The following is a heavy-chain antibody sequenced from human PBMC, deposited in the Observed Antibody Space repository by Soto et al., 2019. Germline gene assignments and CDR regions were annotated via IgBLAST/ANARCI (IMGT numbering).Heavy chain of an antibody. V-gene: IGHV1-2*04. CDR1: GYTFTGYY. J-gene: IGHJ4*02. Sequence: GASVKVSCKASGYTFTGYYMHWVRQAPGQGLEWMGWINPNSGGTNYAQKFQGWVTMTRDTSISTAYMELSRLRSDDTAVYYCARTVGATTEPFDYWGQGTLVTVSS. D-gene: IGHD1-26*01. CDR3: ARTVGATTEPFDY. CDR2: INPNSGGT.